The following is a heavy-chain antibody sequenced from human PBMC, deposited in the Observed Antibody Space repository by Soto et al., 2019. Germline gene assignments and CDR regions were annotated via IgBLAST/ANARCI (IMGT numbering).Heavy chain of an antibody. Sequence: EVQLVESGGGLVQPGGSLRLSCASSGFTFRTYWMNWVRQAPGKGLEWVANIKEDGSKKNFVDCGKVRFTISRDNAKNLLYLKKNSLKTKATAVYYCEREGNNWNGFDYRGQGTMVTVHS. CDR2: IKEDGSKK. D-gene: IGHD1-20*01. CDR1: GFTFRTYW. CDR3: EREGNNWNGFDY. J-gene: IGHJ4*02. V-gene: IGHV3-7*01.